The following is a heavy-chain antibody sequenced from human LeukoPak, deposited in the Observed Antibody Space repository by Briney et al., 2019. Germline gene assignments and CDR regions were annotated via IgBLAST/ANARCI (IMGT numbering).Heavy chain of an antibody. CDR1: GFTFSSYE. CDR2: ISSSGSTI. D-gene: IGHD1-26*01. CDR3: ARVLWELSNWFDP. Sequence: PGGSLRLSCAASGFTFSSYEMNWVRQAPGKGLEWVSYISSSGSTIYYADSVKGRFTISRDNAKISLYLQMNSLRAEDTAVYYCARVLWELSNWFDPWGQGTLVTVSS. V-gene: IGHV3-48*03. J-gene: IGHJ5*02.